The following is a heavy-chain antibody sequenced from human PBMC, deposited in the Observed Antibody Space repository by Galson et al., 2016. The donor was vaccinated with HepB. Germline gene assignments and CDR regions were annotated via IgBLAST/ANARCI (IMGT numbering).Heavy chain of an antibody. V-gene: IGHV1-2*02. CDR1: GYTFTGYH. D-gene: IGHD3-16*01. J-gene: IGHJ4*02. CDR2: FHPNTGVP. Sequence: SCKASGYTFTGYHMHWLRQAPGHGLEWMAWFHPNTGVPNYAQKFEGRVTVTRDTSISTAFMELSSLRSDDTAVYYCAREPGGSGGWFDYWGQGTLVTVSS. CDR3: AREPGGSGGWFDY.